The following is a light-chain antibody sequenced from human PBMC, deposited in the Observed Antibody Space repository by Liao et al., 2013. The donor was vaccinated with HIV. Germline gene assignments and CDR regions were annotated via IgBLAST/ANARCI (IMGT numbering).Light chain of an antibody. V-gene: IGLV3-1*01. Sequence: SYELTQPPSVSVSPGQTANITCSGQRLGNKWTSWYQQRPGQSPILVIYDDMKRPSGIPERFSASKSGHTATLTISGAQAMDEADYYCQAWDSNSWVFGGGTELTVL. CDR3: QAWDSNSWV. CDR2: DDM. CDR1: RLGNKW. J-gene: IGLJ3*02.